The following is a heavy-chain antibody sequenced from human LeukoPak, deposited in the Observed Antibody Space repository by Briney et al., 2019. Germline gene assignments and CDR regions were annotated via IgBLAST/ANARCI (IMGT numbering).Heavy chain of an antibody. CDR2: ISYDGGNT. CDR3: ATLSPPDSSGYEALDY. V-gene: IGHV3-30*01. J-gene: IGHJ4*02. Sequence: GGSLRLSCAASGFTFSSYAMHWVRQAPGKGLEWVAVISYDGGNTYYADSVKGRFTISRDNSKNTLYLQMNSLRAEDTAVYYCATLSPPDSSGYEALDYWGQGTLVTVSS. CDR1: GFTFSSYA. D-gene: IGHD3-22*01.